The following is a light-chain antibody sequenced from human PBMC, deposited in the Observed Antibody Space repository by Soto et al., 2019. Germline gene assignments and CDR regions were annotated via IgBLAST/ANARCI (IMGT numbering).Light chain of an antibody. CDR1: SSDVGGYNY. V-gene: IGLV2-11*01. J-gene: IGLJ1*01. CDR2: DVS. CDR3: CSYAGSSSLYV. Sequence: QSVLTQPRSVSGSPGQSVTISCTGTSSDVGGYNYVSWYQQHPGKAPKLMIYDVSKRPSGVSNRFSGSKSGNTASLTISGLQAEDEADYYCCSYAGSSSLYVFGTGTKVTVL.